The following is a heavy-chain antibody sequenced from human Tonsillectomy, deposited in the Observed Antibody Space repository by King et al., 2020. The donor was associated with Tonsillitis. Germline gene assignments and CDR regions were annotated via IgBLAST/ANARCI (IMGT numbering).Heavy chain of an antibody. Sequence: VQLVESGGGLVQPGGSLRLSCAASGFTFSSYNMNWVRQAPGKGLEWVSYITSSSSTIYYAESVKGRFTISRDNAKNSLYLQMNSLSAEDTAVYYCARTYYFDYWGQGTLVTVSS. CDR3: ARTYYFDY. V-gene: IGHV3-48*01. CDR1: GFTFSSYN. J-gene: IGHJ4*02. CDR2: ITSSSSTI.